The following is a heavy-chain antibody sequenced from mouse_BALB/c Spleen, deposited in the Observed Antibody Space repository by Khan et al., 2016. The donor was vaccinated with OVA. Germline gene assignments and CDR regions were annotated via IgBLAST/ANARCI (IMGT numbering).Heavy chain of an antibody. CDR3: ASHLTGSFAY. CDR1: GFTFSSYS. J-gene: IGHJ3*01. D-gene: IGHD4-1*01. CDR2: ISSGGDST. Sequence: EVELVESGGDLVKPGGSLKLSCAASGFTFSSYSMSWVRQTPDKRLVWVASISSGGDSTYYPDIVKGRFTISRDNAKNTLYLQMSSLKSEDTAMYYCASHLTGSFAYWGQGTLVTVSA. V-gene: IGHV5-6*01.